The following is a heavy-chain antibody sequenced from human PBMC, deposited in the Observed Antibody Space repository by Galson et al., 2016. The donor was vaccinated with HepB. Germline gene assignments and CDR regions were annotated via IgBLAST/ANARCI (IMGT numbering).Heavy chain of an antibody. Sequence: SLRLSCAASGFTLSSFGMNWVRQAPGKGLEWVSYISTSGGIIHYADSVKGRFIISRDRAKNSLLLQMNSLRDEDTAVYFCARDRYDFWSGYNYGPGIDFWGQGTLVTVTS. J-gene: IGHJ4*02. V-gene: IGHV3-48*03. D-gene: IGHD3-3*01. CDR1: GFTLSSFG. CDR2: ISTSGGII. CDR3: ARDRYDFWSGYNYGPGIDF.